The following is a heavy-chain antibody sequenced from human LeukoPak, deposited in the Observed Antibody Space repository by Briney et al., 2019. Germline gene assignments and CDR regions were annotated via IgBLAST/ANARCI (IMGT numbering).Heavy chain of an antibody. V-gene: IGHV1-2*04. CDR3: AHAKYSYGPLDY. J-gene: IGHJ4*02. CDR1: GYTFTGYY. D-gene: IGHD5-18*01. CDR2: INPNSGGT. Sequence: ASVKVSCKASGYTFTGYYMHWVRQAPGQGLAWMGWINPNSGGTNYAQKFQGWVTMTRDTSISTAYMELSRLRSDDTAVYYCAHAKYSYGPLDYWGQGTLVTVSS.